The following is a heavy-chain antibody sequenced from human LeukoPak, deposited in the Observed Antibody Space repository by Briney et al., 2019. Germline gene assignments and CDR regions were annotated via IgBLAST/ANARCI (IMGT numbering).Heavy chain of an antibody. J-gene: IGHJ4*02. V-gene: IGHV3-74*01. Sequence: PGGSLRLSCAGSGFTFSSYWMHWVRQAPGKGLVWVSRINSDGSSTNYADSVKGRFTISRDNAKNTLYLQMNSLRAADTAVYYCARAPNGGGDFDYRGQGTLVTVSS. D-gene: IGHD3-10*01. CDR2: INSDGSST. CDR3: ARAPNGGGDFDY. CDR1: GFTFSSYW.